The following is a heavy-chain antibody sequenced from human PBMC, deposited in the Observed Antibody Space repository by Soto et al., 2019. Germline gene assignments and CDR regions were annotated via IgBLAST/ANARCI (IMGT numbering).Heavy chain of an antibody. V-gene: IGHV4-38-2*01. CDR2: IHHSGTT. CDR3: ARAGDTMVRGVIIMNYYGMDV. D-gene: IGHD3-10*01. Sequence: SETLSLTCAVSGYSISSGWYWGWIRQPPGKGLEWIGNIHHSGTTYYNPSLQSRVTISIDTSKNLFSLKLNSVTAADTAVYYCARAGDTMVRGVIIMNYYGMDVWGQGTTVTVSS. CDR1: GYSISSGWY. J-gene: IGHJ6*02.